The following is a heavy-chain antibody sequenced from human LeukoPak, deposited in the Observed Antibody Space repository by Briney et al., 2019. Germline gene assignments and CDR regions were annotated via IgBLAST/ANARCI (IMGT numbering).Heavy chain of an antibody. J-gene: IGHJ3*02. Sequence: PSQTLSLTCAVSGGSISSGGYSWSWLRQPPGKGLEWIGYIYHTGSTYYNPSLKSRVTISVDRSKNQFSLKLSSVTAADTAVYFCARATVSDAFDIWGQGTMVTVSS. D-gene: IGHD4-17*01. CDR1: GGSISSGGYS. CDR3: ARATVSDAFDI. CDR2: IYHTGST. V-gene: IGHV4-30-2*01.